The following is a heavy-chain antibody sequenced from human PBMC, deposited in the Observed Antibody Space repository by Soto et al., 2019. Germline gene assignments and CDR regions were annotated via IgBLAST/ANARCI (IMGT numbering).Heavy chain of an antibody. CDR2: IDPSDSYT. V-gene: IGHV5-10-1*01. J-gene: IGHJ6*02. Sequence: GESLKISCKGSGYSFTIYWISWVRQMPGKGLEWMGRIDPSDSYTNYSPSFQGHVTISADKSISTAYLQWSSLKAPDTAMYYCARASMQSRGYSYGHGGMDVWGQGTTVTVSS. D-gene: IGHD5-18*01. CDR3: ARASMQSRGYSYGHGGMDV. CDR1: GYSFTIYW.